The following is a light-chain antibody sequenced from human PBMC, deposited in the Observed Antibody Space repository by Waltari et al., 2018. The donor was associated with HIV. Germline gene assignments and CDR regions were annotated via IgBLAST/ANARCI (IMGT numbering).Light chain of an antibody. CDR1: LLARKY. CDR2: KDD. CDR3: YSATDDIQV. J-gene: IGLJ2*01. Sequence: SYELTQPSSVSVSPGQTARITCSGDLLARKYIRWFQHKPGQAPLLIIYKDDVRPEGNPERFSGSSSGTTVTLTITGAQADDEADYYCYSATDDIQVFGGGTRLSVL. V-gene: IGLV3-27*01.